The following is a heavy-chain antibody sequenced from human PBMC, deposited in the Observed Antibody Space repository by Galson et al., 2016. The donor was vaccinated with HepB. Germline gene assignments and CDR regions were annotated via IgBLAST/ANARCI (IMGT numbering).Heavy chain of an antibody. D-gene: IGHD2-15*01. V-gene: IGHV3-30-3*01. CDR2: TSYDGDNK. CDR3: GRDQSYCSGGTCYSGGPVDY. CDR1: GFAFSTYA. Sequence: SLRLSCAASGFAFSTYALHWVRQAPGKGLEWVALTSYDGDNKKYADSVRGRFTISRDNSKNTLYPQMNSLRAEDTAVYYCGRDQSYCSGGTCYSGGPVDYWGQGTLVTVSS. J-gene: IGHJ4*02.